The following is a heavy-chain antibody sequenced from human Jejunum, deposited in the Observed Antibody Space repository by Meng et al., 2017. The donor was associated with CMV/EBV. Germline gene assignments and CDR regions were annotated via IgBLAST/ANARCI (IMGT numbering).Heavy chain of an antibody. CDR2: ISYDGSNT. J-gene: IGHJ6*02. CDR1: YA. D-gene: IGHD6-19*01. V-gene: IGHV3-30-3*01. CDR3: ARDRDTSGWYSSYHYYAMDV. Sequence: YAMHGGRQSPGKGLEWVAFISYDGSNTYYTDSVKGRFTLSRDNSKSTLYLQMSSLRPGDTAVYYCARDRDTSGWYSSYHYYAMDVWGQGTTVTVSS.